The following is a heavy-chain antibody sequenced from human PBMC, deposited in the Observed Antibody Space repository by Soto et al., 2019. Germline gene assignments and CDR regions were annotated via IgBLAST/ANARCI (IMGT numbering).Heavy chain of an antibody. Sequence: ASVKVSCTASGYTFTSYGISWVRQAPGQRLEWMGWISACNGNTKYAQKLQGRVTMTRDTSTSTVYMELSSLRSEDTAVYYCARVVYGEAYFQHWGQGTLVTVSS. CDR3: ARVVYGEAYFQH. D-gene: IGHD4-17*01. CDR2: ISACNGNT. J-gene: IGHJ1*01. CDR1: GYTFTSYG. V-gene: IGHV1-18*01.